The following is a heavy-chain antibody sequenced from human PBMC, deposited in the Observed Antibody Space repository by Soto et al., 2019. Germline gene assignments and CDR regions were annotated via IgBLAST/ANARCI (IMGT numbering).Heavy chain of an antibody. D-gene: IGHD6-6*01. CDR3: TTSASSRYYYYYYGMDV. CDR2: IKSKTDGGTT. V-gene: IGHV3-15*01. CDR1: GFTFSNAW. J-gene: IGHJ6*02. Sequence: EVQLVASGGGLVKPGGSLRLSCAASGFTFSNAWMSWVRPAPGTGMEWVGRIKSKTDGGTTDYAAPVKGRFTISRDESKHTLYLQMNSLKTEDTAVYYCTTSASSRYYYYYYGMDVGGQGSTVTVS.